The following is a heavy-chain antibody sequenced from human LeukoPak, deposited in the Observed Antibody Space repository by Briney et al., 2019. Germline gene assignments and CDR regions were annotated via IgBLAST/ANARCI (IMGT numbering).Heavy chain of an antibody. CDR3: ARAWAACGGDCYSLFGFDY. Sequence: SVKVSCKASGGTFSTYAISWVRQAPGQGLEWMGGIIPIFGTANYAQKFQGRVTITADESTSTAYMELSSLRSEDTAVYYCARAWAACGGDCYSLFGFDYWGQGTLVTVSS. CDR2: IIPIFGTA. V-gene: IGHV1-69*01. CDR1: GGTFSTYA. J-gene: IGHJ4*02. D-gene: IGHD2-21*02.